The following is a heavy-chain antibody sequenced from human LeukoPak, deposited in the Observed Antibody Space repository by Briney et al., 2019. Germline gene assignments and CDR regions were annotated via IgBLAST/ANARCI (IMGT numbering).Heavy chain of an antibody. Sequence: GGSLRLSRAASGFSFSSYWMHWVRQVPGKGPVWVSRITSDGSSTRYADSVKGRFTISRDNANNTLFLQMNSLRVEDTAVYFCARDGGSGTPLDYWGQGTLVTVSS. CDR1: GFSFSSYW. V-gene: IGHV3-74*01. J-gene: IGHJ4*02. CDR2: ITSDGSST. CDR3: ARDGGSGTPLDY. D-gene: IGHD3-10*01.